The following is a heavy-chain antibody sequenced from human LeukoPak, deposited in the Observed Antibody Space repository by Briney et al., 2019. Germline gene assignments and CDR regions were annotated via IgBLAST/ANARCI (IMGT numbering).Heavy chain of an antibody. CDR3: ARPLQAYYYDSSGYSPPDY. D-gene: IGHD3-22*01. V-gene: IGHV3-30*01. Sequence: SGGSLRLSCAASGFTFSSYAMHWVRQAPGKGLEWVAVISYDGSNKYYAESVKGRFTISRDNSKNTLDLQMNGLRAEDTAVYYCARPLQAYYYDSSGYSPPDYWGQGTLVTVSA. CDR2: ISYDGSNK. J-gene: IGHJ4*02. CDR1: GFTFSSYA.